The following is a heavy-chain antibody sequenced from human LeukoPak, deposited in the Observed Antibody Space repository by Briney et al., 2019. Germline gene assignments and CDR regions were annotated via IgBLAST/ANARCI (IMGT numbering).Heavy chain of an antibody. V-gene: IGHV1-69*13. CDR3: ARDRGYGGNSDYFDY. CDR2: IIPIFGTA. J-gene: IGHJ4*02. D-gene: IGHD4-23*01. Sequence: ASVKVSCTASGGTFSSYAISWVRQAPGQGLEWMGGIIPIFGTANYAQKFQGRVTITADESTSTAYMELSSLRSEDTAVYYCARDRGYGGNSDYFDYWGQGTLVTVSS. CDR1: GGTFSSYA.